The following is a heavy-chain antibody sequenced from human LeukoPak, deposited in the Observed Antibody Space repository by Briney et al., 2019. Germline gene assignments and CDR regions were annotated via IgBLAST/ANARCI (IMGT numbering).Heavy chain of an antibody. CDR3: AKDRGGWSIAAPLHY. Sequence: GGSLRLSCAASGFTFSSYGMHWVRQAPGKGLEWVAVISYDGSNKYYADSVKGRFTISRDNSKNTLYLQMNSLRAEDTAVYYCAKDRGGWSIAAPLHYWGQGTLVTVSS. D-gene: IGHD6-6*01. J-gene: IGHJ4*02. CDR2: ISYDGSNK. V-gene: IGHV3-30*18. CDR1: GFTFSSYG.